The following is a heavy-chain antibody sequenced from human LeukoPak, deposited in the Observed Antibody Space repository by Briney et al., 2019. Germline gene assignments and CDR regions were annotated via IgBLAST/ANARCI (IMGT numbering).Heavy chain of an antibody. CDR2: IYSGGST. CDR3: ATADTAMVKAFDY. J-gene: IGHJ4*02. CDR1: GFTVNSNY. Sequence: PGGSLRLSCAASGFTVNSNYMSWVRQAPGKGLEWVSIIYSGGSTDYADFVKGRFTISRDNSKNTLYLQMNSLRAEDTAVYYCATADTAMVKAFDYWGQGTLVTVSS. D-gene: IGHD5-18*01. V-gene: IGHV3-53*01.